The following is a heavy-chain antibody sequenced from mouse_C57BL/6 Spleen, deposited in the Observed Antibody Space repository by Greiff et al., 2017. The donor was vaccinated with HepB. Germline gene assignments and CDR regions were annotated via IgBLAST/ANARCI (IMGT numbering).Heavy chain of an antibody. CDR2: INPNNGGT. Sequence: VQLQQSGPELVKPGASVKMSCKASGYTFTDYNMHWVKQSHGKSLEWIGYINPNNGGTSYNQKFKGKATLTVNKSSSTAYMELRSLTSEDSAVYYCARWAGPGSSCYFDYWGQGTTLTVSS. CDR3: ARWAGPGSSCYFDY. CDR1: GYTFTDYN. D-gene: IGHD1-1*01. J-gene: IGHJ2*01. V-gene: IGHV1-22*01.